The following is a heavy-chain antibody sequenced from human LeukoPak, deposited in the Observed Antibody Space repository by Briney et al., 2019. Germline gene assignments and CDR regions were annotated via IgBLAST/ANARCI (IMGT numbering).Heavy chain of an antibody. V-gene: IGHV1-46*01. Sequence: ASVKVSCKASGYTFTSYYMHWVRQAPGQGLEWMGIINPSGGRTSYAQKFQGRVTMTRDTSTSTVYMELSSLRSEDTAVYYCARDVEAYYYDSSGYNSGAFDIWGQGTMVTVSS. CDR2: INPSGGRT. J-gene: IGHJ3*02. CDR3: ARDVEAYYYDSSGYNSGAFDI. D-gene: IGHD3-22*01. CDR1: GYTFTSYY.